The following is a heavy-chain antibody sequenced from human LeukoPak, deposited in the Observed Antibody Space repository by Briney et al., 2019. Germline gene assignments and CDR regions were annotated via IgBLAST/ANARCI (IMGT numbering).Heavy chain of an antibody. V-gene: IGHV4-30-2*01. CDR3: ARGGTVTTRAFDY. CDR1: GGSISSGGYY. J-gene: IGHJ4*02. CDR2: IYHTGNT. D-gene: IGHD4-17*01. Sequence: SETLSLTCTVSGGSISSGGYYWSWIRQPLGKGLEWIGYIYHTGNTYYNPSLKSRVTISVDRSKNQFSLKLSSVTAADTAVYYCARGGTVTTRAFDYWGQGTLVTVSS.